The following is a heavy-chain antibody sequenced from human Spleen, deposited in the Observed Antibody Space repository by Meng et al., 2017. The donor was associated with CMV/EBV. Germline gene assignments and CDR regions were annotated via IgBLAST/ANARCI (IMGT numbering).Heavy chain of an antibody. CDR1: GFPFRTYW. CDR3: ALSRDGYNWEFFFDY. CDR2: IREDGSDK. D-gene: IGHD5-24*01. V-gene: IGHV3-7*01. Sequence: SGFPFRTYWMSWVRQAPGKGLEWVANIREDGSDKSYVDSVKGRFTISRDNAKNSLYLQMNSLRAEDTAVYYCALSRDGYNWEFFFDYWGQGTLVTVSS. J-gene: IGHJ4*02.